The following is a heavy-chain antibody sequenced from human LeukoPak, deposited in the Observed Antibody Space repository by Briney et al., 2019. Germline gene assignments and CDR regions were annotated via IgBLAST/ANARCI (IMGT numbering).Heavy chain of an antibody. J-gene: IGHJ3*01. CDR1: GFTFSSYV. Sequence: GGSLRLSCAASGFTFSSYVMRWVRQAPGKGLEWVALISFDGSYKYYADSVKGRFTISRDNSENTLYLQMNSLRAEDTAVYYCAKAERPYGSGSYPNWGQGTMVTVSS. CDR3: AKAERPYGSGSYPN. V-gene: IGHV3-30*18. D-gene: IGHD3-10*01. CDR2: ISFDGSYK.